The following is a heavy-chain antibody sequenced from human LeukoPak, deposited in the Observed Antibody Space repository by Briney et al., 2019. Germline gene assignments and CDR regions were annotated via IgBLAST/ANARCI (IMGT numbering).Heavy chain of an antibody. CDR1: GGSISSSSYY. J-gene: IGHJ6*03. CDR3: ARHVKRVEPHYYYYMDV. CDR2: IYYSGST. Sequence: SETLSLTCTVSGGSISSSSYYWGWIRQPPGKGLEWIGSIYYSGSTYYNPSLKSRVTISVDTSKNQFSLKLSSVTAADTAVYYCARHVKRVEPHYYYYMDVWGKGTTVTVSS. D-gene: IGHD1-26*01. V-gene: IGHV4-39*01.